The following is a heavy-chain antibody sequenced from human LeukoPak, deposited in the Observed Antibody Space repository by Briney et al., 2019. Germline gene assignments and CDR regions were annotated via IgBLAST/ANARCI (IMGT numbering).Heavy chain of an antibody. CDR1: GFTFNRNA. CDR3: VRRGDASSGWGDHDF. D-gene: IGHD6-19*01. V-gene: IGHV3-23*01. J-gene: IGHJ4*02. CDR2: IGGSGDKT. Sequence: GGSLRLSCAASGFTFNRNAISWVREAPGKGLEWVSTIGGSGDKTFYADSVKGRFTISRDNSKNMVHLQMNSLTGEDTALYYCVRRGDASSGWGDHDFWGQGALVTVSS.